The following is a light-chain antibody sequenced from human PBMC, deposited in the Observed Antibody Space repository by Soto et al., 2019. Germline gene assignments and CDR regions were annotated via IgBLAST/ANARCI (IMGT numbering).Light chain of an antibody. CDR1: QGLKF. J-gene: IGKJ5*01. CDR3: QQANSFPIT. Sequence: DIQMTQSPSYVSASVGDTITITCRASQGLKFLAWYQQKPGKAPRLLIYEATNLQSGVPPRFSGSGSGTDFTLTISSLQPEDFATYFCQQANSFPITFGQGTRLEI. CDR2: EAT. V-gene: IGKV1-12*01.